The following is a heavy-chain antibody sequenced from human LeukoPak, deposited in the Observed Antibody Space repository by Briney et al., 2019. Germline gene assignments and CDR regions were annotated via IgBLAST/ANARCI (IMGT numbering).Heavy chain of an antibody. D-gene: IGHD3-10*01. Sequence: SETLSLTCTVSGGSISSYDWSWIRQPAGEGLEWIGRIYTRGSTNYNPSLKSRVSMSVDTSKEQFSLKLSSVTAADTAVYYCARGTLMWFGAKMEYYFDSWGQGTPLAVSS. CDR2: IYTRGST. V-gene: IGHV4-4*07. CDR3: ARGTLMWFGAKMEYYFDS. CDR1: GGSISSYD. J-gene: IGHJ4*02.